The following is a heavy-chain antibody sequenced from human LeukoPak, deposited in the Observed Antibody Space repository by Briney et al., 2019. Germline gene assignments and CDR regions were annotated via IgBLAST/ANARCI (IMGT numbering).Heavy chain of an antibody. Sequence: GGSLRLSCAASGFTFSSYWMSWVRQAPGKGLEWVANIKQDGSEKYYVDSVKGRFTISRDNAKNSLYLQMNSLRAEDTAVYYCARESYYCSSTSCVWFDPWGQGTLVTVSS. V-gene: IGHV3-7*01. J-gene: IGHJ5*02. CDR2: IKQDGSEK. CDR1: GFTFSSYW. CDR3: ARESYYCSSTSCVWFDP. D-gene: IGHD2-2*01.